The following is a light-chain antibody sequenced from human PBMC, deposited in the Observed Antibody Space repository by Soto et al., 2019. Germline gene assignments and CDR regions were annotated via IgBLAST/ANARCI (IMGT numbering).Light chain of an antibody. Sequence: EIVMTKSPATLSVSPGERSTLYCRASQSVSSNLAWYQQTPGQAPRLLIYGASTRATGIPARFSGSGSGKEFTRTISSLQSEEFAGYYCQQYNNWPPSWTFGHGTKVDIK. J-gene: IGKJ1*01. CDR3: QQYNNWPPSWT. V-gene: IGKV3-15*01. CDR2: GAS. CDR1: QSVSSN.